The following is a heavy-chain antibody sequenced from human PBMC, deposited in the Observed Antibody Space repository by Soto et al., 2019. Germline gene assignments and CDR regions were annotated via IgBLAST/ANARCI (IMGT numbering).Heavy chain of an antibody. D-gene: IGHD6-19*01. V-gene: IGHV3-30*18. Sequence: GGSLRLSCAASGFTFSSYGMHWVRQAPGKGLEWVAVISYDGSNKYYADSVKGRFTISRDNSKNTLYLQMNSLRAEDTAVYYCAKSSGIAVAGTRKGWFDPWGQGTLVTVSS. CDR1: GFTFSSYG. CDR2: ISYDGSNK. CDR3: AKSSGIAVAGTRKGWFDP. J-gene: IGHJ5*02.